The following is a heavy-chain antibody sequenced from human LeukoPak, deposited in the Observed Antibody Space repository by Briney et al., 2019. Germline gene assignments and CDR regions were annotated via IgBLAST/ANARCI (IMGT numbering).Heavy chain of an antibody. CDR2: INPSGGST. CDR1: GYTFTSYY. V-gene: IGHV1-46*01. J-gene: IGHJ4*02. Sequence: GASVKVSFKASGYTFTSYYMHWVRQAPGQGLEWMGIINPSGGSTSYAQKFQGRVTMTRDTSTSTVYMELSSLRSEDTAVYYCARVGSGGYFDYWGQGTLVTVSS. D-gene: IGHD1-26*01. CDR3: ARVGSGGYFDY.